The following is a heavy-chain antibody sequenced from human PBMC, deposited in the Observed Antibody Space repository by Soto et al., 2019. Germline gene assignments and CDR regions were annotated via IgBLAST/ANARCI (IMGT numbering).Heavy chain of an antibody. CDR1: GGSISSVCYY. D-gene: IGHD4-17*01. V-gene: IGHV4-31*03. CDR2: IYYSGST. CDR3: ARESNDYGDYYFYY. J-gene: IGHJ4*02. Sequence: SETLSLTCTVSGGSISSVCYYWSWIRQHPGKGLERIGYIYYSGSTYYNPSLKSRVTISVDTSKNQFSLKLSSVTAADTAVYYCARESNDYGDYYFYYWGQGTLVTVSS.